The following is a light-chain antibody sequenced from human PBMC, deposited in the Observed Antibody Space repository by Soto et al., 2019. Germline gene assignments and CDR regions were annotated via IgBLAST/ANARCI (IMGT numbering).Light chain of an antibody. V-gene: IGLV2-11*01. CDR2: NVS. CDR3: QSYASSLSGHYV. CDR1: SSDVGSYYY. J-gene: IGLJ1*01. Sequence: QSVLIQPPSVSGSPGQSVTISCTGTSSDVGSYYYVSWYQQHPGTAPKPMIYNVSNRPSGVPDRFSGSKSGTSASLAITGLQAEDEADYYCQSYASSLSGHYVFGTGTKVTVL.